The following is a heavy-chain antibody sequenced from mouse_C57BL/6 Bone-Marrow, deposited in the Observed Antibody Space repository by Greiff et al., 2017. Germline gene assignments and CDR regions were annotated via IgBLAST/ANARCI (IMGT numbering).Heavy chain of an antibody. CDR1: GYTFTSYW. CDR3: AREGNYYGSRSYWYFDV. V-gene: IGHV1-64*01. D-gene: IGHD1-1*01. J-gene: IGHJ1*03. Sequence: VQLQQPGAELVKPGASVKLSCKASGYTFTSYWMHWVKQRPGQGLEWIGMIHPNSGSTNYNEKFKSKATLTVDKSSSTAYMQLSSLTSEDSAVYYCAREGNYYGSRSYWYFDVWGTGTTVTVSS. CDR2: IHPNSGST.